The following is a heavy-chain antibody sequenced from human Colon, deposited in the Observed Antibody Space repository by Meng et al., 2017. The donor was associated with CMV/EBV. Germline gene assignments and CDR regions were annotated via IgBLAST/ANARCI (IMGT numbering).Heavy chain of an antibody. J-gene: IGHJ6*02. CDR1: GFTFSSYG. CDR3: AKVMRTTSTWSYGMDV. CDR2: IRYDGSNK. D-gene: IGHD4-11*01. Sequence: GGSLRLSCAASGFTFSSYGMHWVRQAPGKGLEWVAFIRYDGSNKYYADSVKGRFTISRDNSKNTLYLQMNSLRAEDTAVYYCAKVMRTTSTWSYGMDVWGQGITVTVSS. V-gene: IGHV3-30*02.